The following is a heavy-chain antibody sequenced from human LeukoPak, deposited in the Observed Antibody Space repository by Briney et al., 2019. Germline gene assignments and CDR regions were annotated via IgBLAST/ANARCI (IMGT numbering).Heavy chain of an antibody. CDR1: GGSFSGYY. Sequence: SETLSLTCAVYGGSFSGYYWSWVRQPPGKGLEWIGYIYYSGSTNYNPSLKSRVTISVDTSKNQFSLKLSSVTAADTAVYYCARSQADFWSGYLHMVHYYYYYMDVWGKGTTVTVSS. CDR3: ARSQADFWSGYLHMVHYYYYYMDV. J-gene: IGHJ6*03. CDR2: IYYSGST. D-gene: IGHD3-3*01. V-gene: IGHV4-59*01.